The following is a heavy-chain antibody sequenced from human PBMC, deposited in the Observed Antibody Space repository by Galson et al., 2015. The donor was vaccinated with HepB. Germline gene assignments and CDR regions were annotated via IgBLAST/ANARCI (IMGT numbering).Heavy chain of an antibody. Sequence: QSGAEVKKPGESLRISCKGSGYSFSNYWITWVRQMPGKGLEWMGKIDPSDSYIKYSPSFQGHVTISADKSLNTAYLQWSSLKASDAAMYYCARSGHSSGRYVGGPPGWVDPWGQGTQVTVSS. CDR1: GYSFSNYW. V-gene: IGHV5-10-1*01. D-gene: IGHD6-19*01. CDR2: IDPSDSYI. J-gene: IGHJ5*02. CDR3: ARSGHSSGRYVGGPPGWVDP.